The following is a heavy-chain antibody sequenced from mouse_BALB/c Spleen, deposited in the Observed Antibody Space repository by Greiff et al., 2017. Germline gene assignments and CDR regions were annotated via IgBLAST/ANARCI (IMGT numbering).Heavy chain of an antibody. CDR2: INPGSGGT. J-gene: IGHJ2*01. CDR3: ARSTDYYGSRGLDY. Sequence: QVQLQQSGAELVRPGTSVKVSCKASGYAFTNYLIEWVKQRPGQGLEWIGVINPGSGGTNYNEKFKGKATLTADKSSSTAYMQLSSLTSDDSAVYFCARSTDYYGSRGLDYWGQGTTLTVSS. V-gene: IGHV1-54*01. CDR1: GYAFTNYL. D-gene: IGHD1-1*01.